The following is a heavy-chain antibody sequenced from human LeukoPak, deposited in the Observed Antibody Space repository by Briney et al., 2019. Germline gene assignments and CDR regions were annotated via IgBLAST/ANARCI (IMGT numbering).Heavy chain of an antibody. D-gene: IGHD6-13*01. CDR2: ISSSGSTI. CDR1: GFTFSDYY. V-gene: IGHV3-11*04. J-gene: IGHJ4*02. CDR3: AKLLSIAAAPGDFDY. Sequence: PGGSLRLSCAASGFTFSDYYMSWIRQAPGKGLEWVSYISSSGSTIYYADSVKGRFTISRDNAKNSLYLQMNSLRAEDTAVYYCAKLLSIAAAPGDFDYWGQGTLVTVSS.